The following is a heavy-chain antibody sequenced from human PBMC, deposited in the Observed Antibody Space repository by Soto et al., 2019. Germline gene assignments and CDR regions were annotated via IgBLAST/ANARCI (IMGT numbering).Heavy chain of an antibody. CDR2: ISAYNGNK. V-gene: IGHV1-18*01. J-gene: IGHJ3*02. CDR1: GYTFNSYG. Sequence: ASVKVSCKASGYTFNSYGISWVRQAPGQGLEWMGWISAYNGNKKYAQKLQGRVTMTTDTSTSTAYMELRSLRSDDTAVYYCARDLYYYDSSGAIWGQGTMVTVSS. CDR3: ARDLYYYDSSGAI. D-gene: IGHD3-22*01.